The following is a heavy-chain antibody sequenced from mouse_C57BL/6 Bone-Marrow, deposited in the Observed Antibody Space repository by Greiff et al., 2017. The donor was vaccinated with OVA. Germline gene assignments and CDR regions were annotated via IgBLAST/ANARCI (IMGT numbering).Heavy chain of an antibody. D-gene: IGHD2-12*01. J-gene: IGHJ1*03. CDR2: INSDSSTI. CDR3: ARWGYYRGGYFDV. CDR1: RVDFSRYW. Sequence: EASRVDFSRYWMSWVRRAPGKGLEWLGEINSDSSTINYAPSLKDKFIISRDNAKNTLYLQMSKVRSEDTALYYCARWGYYRGGYFDVWGTGTTVTVSS. V-gene: IGHV4-1*01.